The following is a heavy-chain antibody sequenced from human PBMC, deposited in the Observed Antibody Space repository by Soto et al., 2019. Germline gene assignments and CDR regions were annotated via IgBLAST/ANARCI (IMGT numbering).Heavy chain of an antibody. CDR1: GGSVSSDTYY. V-gene: IGHV4-31*03. CDR2: IYYSGVT. Sequence: SETLSLTCTVSGGSVSSDTYYWSWIRQHPGKGLEWIGYIYYSGVTYYNPSLKSRVTISLDTSKNQFSLKLSSVTAADTAVYYCARALQLERRKGFGLTYYYYMDVWGKGTTVTVSS. D-gene: IGHD1-1*01. J-gene: IGHJ6*03. CDR3: ARALQLERRKGFGLTYYYYMDV.